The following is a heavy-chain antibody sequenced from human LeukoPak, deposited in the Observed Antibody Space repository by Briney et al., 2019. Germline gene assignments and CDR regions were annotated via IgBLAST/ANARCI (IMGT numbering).Heavy chain of an antibody. CDR3: AGGSGYLITS. Sequence: GGSLRLACAATGFSFRSYWMNWVRQAPGKGLEWLAIIKQDGSEKHYKGSVEGRFTISRDNAKNSLHLQMNSLRAEDTAVYYCAGGSGYLITSWGQGTLVTVSS. D-gene: IGHD3-9*01. CDR2: IKQDGSEK. J-gene: IGHJ5*02. CDR1: GFSFRSYW. V-gene: IGHV3-7*01.